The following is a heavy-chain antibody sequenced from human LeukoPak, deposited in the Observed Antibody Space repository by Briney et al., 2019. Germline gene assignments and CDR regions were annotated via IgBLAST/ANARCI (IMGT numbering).Heavy chain of an antibody. D-gene: IGHD5-12*01. J-gene: IGHJ4*02. Sequence: GGSLRLSCAASGFTFTSHAMSWVRQAPGEGLEWVSIISGSGDSTYYADSVKGRFTTSRDNSKNTLYLQMNSLRADDTAVYYCAKESGYDVDFDYWGQGTLVTVSS. V-gene: IGHV3-23*01. CDR1: GFTFTSHA. CDR2: ISGSGDST. CDR3: AKESGYDVDFDY.